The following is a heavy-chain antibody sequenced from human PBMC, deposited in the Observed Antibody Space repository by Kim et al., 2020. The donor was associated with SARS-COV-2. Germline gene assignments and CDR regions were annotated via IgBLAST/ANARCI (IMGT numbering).Heavy chain of an antibody. CDR3: AKGGWYMTVSPFDY. D-gene: IGHD2-15*01. Sequence: SQTLSLTCAISGDSVSSNSAAWNWIRQSPSRCLEWLGRTYYRTKWYYDYAVSVTGRMTISPDTSKNQFSLHLNSVTPEDTAVYYCAKGGWYMTVSPFDYWGQGSLVTVSS. CDR2: TYYRTKWYY. V-gene: IGHV6-1*01. J-gene: IGHJ4*02. CDR1: GDSVSSNSAA.